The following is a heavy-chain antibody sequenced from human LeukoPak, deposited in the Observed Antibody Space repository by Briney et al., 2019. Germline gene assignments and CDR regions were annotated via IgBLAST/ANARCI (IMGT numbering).Heavy chain of an antibody. V-gene: IGHV1-2*06. Sequence: ASVKVSCKASGYTFTGYYMHWVRQAPGQGLEWMGRINPNSGGTNYAQKFQGRVTMTRDTSTSTVYMELSSLRSEDTAVYYCARDRANSGLDYWGQGTLVTVSS. J-gene: IGHJ4*02. D-gene: IGHD6-25*01. CDR1: GYTFTGYY. CDR3: ARDRANSGLDY. CDR2: INPNSGGT.